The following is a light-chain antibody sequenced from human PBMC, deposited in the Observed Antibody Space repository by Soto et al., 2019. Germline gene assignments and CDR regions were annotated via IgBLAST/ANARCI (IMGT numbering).Light chain of an antibody. Sequence: IRMTQSPSSVSASVLDIFTITCRASQIISSWLAWYQQKPGKAPKLLIYKASSLESGVPSRFSGSGSGTEFTLTISSLQPDDFATYYCQQYNSYWTFGQGTKVDIK. CDR2: KAS. CDR1: QIISSW. V-gene: IGKV1-5*03. J-gene: IGKJ1*01. CDR3: QQYNSYWT.